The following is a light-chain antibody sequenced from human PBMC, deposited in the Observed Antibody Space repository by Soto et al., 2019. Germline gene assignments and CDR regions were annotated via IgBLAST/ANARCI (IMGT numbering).Light chain of an antibody. J-gene: IGLJ1*01. CDR1: SSDVGGYNY. V-gene: IGLV2-14*01. CDR3: STYTSSSTLYV. Sequence: QSALTQPASVSGSPGQSITISCTVTSSDVGGYNYVSWYQQHPGKAPKLMIYDASNRPSGVSNRFSGSKSGNTASLTISGLQAEDEADYYCSTYTSSSTLYVFGTGTKATVL. CDR2: DAS.